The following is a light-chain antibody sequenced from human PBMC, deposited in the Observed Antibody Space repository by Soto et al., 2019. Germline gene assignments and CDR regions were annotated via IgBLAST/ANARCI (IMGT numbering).Light chain of an antibody. CDR3: YSFTTSDTYV. CDR1: SSDVGSYNH. Sequence: QSALTQPPSVSGSPGQSVTISCSGTSSDVGSYNHVSWYQQAPGTAPKLMIYEVSNRPSGVPDRFSGSKSGNTASLTISVLQPEDEADYYCYSFTTSDTYVFGTGTKLTVL. V-gene: IGLV2-18*02. J-gene: IGLJ1*01. CDR2: EVS.